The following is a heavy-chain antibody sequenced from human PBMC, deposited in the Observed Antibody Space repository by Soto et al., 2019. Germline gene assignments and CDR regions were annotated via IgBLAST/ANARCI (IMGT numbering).Heavy chain of an antibody. CDR2: IYYSGST. CDR3: AGKYGDYDMNYYYGMDV. Sequence: SETLSLTCTVSGGSISSGGYYWSWIRQHPGKGLEWIGYIYYSGSTYYNPSLKSRVTISVDTSKNQFSLKLSSVTAADTAVYYCAGKYGDYDMNYYYGMDVWGQGTTVTVSS. J-gene: IGHJ6*02. V-gene: IGHV4-31*03. CDR1: GGSISSGGYY. D-gene: IGHD4-17*01.